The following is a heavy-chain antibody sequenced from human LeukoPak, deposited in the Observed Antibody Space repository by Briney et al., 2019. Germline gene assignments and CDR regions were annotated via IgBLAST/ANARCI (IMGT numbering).Heavy chain of an antibody. D-gene: IGHD3-3*01. J-gene: IGHJ4*02. CDR2: IYSGGST. Sequence: GGSLRLSCAASGFTVSSNYMSWVRQAPGKGLEWVSVIYSGGSTYYADSVKGRLTISRDNSKNTLYLQMNSLRAEDTAVYYCARDPFGVVDYWGQGTLVTVPS. V-gene: IGHV3-66*01. CDR1: GFTVSSNY. CDR3: ARDPFGVVDY.